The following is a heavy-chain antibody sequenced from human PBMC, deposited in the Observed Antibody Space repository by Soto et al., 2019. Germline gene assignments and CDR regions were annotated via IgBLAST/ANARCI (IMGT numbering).Heavy chain of an antibody. CDR2: IYSGGST. V-gene: IGHV3-66*04. CDR1: GFTVITNY. D-gene: IGHD3-10*01. CDR3: ARRHYYGSD. Sequence: EVQLVESGGGLVQPGGSLRLPCAASGFTVITNYMYWVRQAPGKGLECVSLIYSGGSTDHADSVKDRFTISRDNSKNTLYLQMNNLRVEDTAVYYCARRHYYGSDWGQGTLVTVSS. J-gene: IGHJ4*02.